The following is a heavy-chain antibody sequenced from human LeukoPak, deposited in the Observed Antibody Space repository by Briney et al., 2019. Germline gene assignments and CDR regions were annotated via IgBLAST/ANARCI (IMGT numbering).Heavy chain of an antibody. D-gene: IGHD4-11*01. V-gene: IGHV4-30-2*01. Sequence: SQTLSLTCAVSGGSISSGGYSWSWIRQPPGKGLEWIGYIYHSGSTYYNPSLKSRVTISVDRSKNQFSLKLSSVTAADTAVYYCARDLEDDYQNWFDPWGQGTLVTVSS. CDR2: IYHSGST. CDR1: GGSISSGGYS. J-gene: IGHJ5*02. CDR3: ARDLEDDYQNWFDP.